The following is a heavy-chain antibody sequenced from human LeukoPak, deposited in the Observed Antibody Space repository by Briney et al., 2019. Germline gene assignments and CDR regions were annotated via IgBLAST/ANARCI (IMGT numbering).Heavy chain of an antibody. CDR3: ARDAADYSSRDFDY. V-gene: IGHV1-2*02. Sequence: ASVKVSCKASGYTFTDYYMHWVRQAPGQGLEWMGWINPSSGGTNYAQKFQGRVTVTRDTSISTAYMDLSRLRSDDTAVYYCARDAADYSSRDFDYWGQGTLVTVSS. J-gene: IGHJ4*02. CDR1: GYTFTDYY. CDR2: INPSSGGT. D-gene: IGHD6-13*01.